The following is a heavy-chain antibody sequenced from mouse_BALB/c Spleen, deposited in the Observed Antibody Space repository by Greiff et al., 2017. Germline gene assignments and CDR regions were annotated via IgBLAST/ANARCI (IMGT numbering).Heavy chain of an antibody. Sequence: QVQLQQSGAELARPGASVKMSCKASGYTFTSYTMHWVKQRPGQGLEWIGYINPSSGYTNYNQKFKDKATLTADKSSSTAYMQLSSLTSEDSAVYYCAREGLPHYYAMDYWGQGTSVTVSS. CDR3: AREGLPHYYAMDY. V-gene: IGHV1-4*01. D-gene: IGHD2-4*01. J-gene: IGHJ4*01. CDR2: INPSSGYT. CDR1: GYTFTSYT.